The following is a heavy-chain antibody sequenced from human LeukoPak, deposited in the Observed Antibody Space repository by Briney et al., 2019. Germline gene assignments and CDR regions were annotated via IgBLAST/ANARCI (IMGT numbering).Heavy chain of an antibody. J-gene: IGHJ4*02. V-gene: IGHV1-18*01. CDR2: ISAYNGNT. Sequence: ASVKVSCKASGYTFTSYGISGVRQAPGQGLEWMGWISAYNGNTNYAQKLQGRVTMTTDTSTSTAYMELRSLRSDDTAVYYCARLVDSSGWRGVYYFDYWGQGTLVTVSS. D-gene: IGHD6-19*01. CDR3: ARLVDSSGWRGVYYFDY. CDR1: GYTFTSYG.